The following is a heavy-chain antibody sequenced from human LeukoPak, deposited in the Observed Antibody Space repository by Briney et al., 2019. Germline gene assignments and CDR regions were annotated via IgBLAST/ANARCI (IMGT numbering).Heavy chain of an antibody. Sequence: ASVKVSCKASGYTFTSYYMHWVRQAPGQGLERMGWISAYNGNTNYAQKLQGRVTMTTDTSTSTAYMELRSLRSDDTAVYYCARDLSSSTSVYYDFWSGYFQPAYFDYWGQGTLVTVSS. CDR2: ISAYNGNT. D-gene: IGHD3-3*01. CDR1: GYTFTSYY. V-gene: IGHV1-18*04. J-gene: IGHJ4*02. CDR3: ARDLSSSTSVYYDFWSGYFQPAYFDY.